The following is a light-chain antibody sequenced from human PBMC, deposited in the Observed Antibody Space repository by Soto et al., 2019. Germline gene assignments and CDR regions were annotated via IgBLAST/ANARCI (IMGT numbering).Light chain of an antibody. CDR2: KIS. CDR1: QSLVHGDGNTY. Sequence: DIVMTQTPLSSPVTLGQPASISCRSSQSLVHGDGNTYLSWLQQRPGQPPRLLIYKISKRSSGFPDRFSGSGAGTDFTLKIGKVEAEDVGVYYCMQATQFPGTFGQGTRLEIK. CDR3: MQATQFPGT. J-gene: IGKJ2*01. V-gene: IGKV2-24*01.